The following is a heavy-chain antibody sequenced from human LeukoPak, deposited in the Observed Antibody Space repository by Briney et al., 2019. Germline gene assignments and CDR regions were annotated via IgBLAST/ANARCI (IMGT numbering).Heavy chain of an antibody. V-gene: IGHV4-59*08. Sequence: SETLSLTCTVSGGSISSYYWNWIRQPPGKGLEWIGDIHYSGITNYNPSLESRVTISLDTSKKQFSLKLSSVTAADTAVYFCVKAAPGPHDAFDIWGQGTVVTVSS. D-gene: IGHD6-6*01. J-gene: IGHJ3*02. CDR3: VKAAPGPHDAFDI. CDR2: IHYSGIT. CDR1: GGSISSYY.